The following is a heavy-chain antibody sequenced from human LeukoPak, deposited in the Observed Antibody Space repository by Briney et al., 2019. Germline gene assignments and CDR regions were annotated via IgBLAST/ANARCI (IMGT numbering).Heavy chain of an antibody. CDR1: GYTFTSYG. CDR2: ISAYNGNT. V-gene: IGHV1-18*01. CDR3: ARVSLGYYDSSGYYSFDY. Sequence: ASVKVSCKASGYTFTSYGISWVRQAPGQGLEWMGWISAYNGNTNYAQKLQGRVTMTTDTSTSTAYMELRSLRSDDTAVHYCARVSLGYYDSSGYYSFDYWGQGTLVTVSS. J-gene: IGHJ4*02. D-gene: IGHD3-22*01.